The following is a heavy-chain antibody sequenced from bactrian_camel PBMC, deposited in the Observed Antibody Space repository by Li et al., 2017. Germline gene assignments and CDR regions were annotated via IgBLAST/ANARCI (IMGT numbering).Heavy chain of an antibody. CDR1: GFTFDGTD. CDR3: AADGGLSDCSSSFQDYEYNF. CDR2: ISFRGEDNP. D-gene: IGHD1*01. J-gene: IGHJ4*01. V-gene: IGHV3S60*01. Sequence: HVQLVESGGGSVQAGGSLRLSCTASGFTFDGTDVGWYRQAPGNECELVSTISFRGEDNPYYANSVKGRFTVSHNSAKTTVHLQMNSLTPEDTGMYYCAADGGLSDCSSSFQDYEYNFWGRGTQVTVS.